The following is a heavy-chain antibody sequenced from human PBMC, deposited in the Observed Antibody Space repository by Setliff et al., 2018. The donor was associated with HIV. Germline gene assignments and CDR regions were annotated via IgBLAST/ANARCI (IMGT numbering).Heavy chain of an antibody. D-gene: IGHD5-18*01. CDR2: IYYSGST. CDR3: ASGEYSYGYRFDY. CDR1: GGSISSYY. V-gene: IGHV4-59*01. Sequence: SETLSLTCTVSGGSISSYYWSWIRQPPGKGLEWIGYIYYSGSTNYNPSLKSRVTISVDTSKNQFSLRLTSVTPADTAVYYCASGEYSYGYRFDYWGQGTLVTVSS. J-gene: IGHJ4*02.